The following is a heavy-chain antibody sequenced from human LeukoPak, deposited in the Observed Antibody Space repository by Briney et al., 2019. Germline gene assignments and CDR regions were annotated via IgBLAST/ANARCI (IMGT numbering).Heavy chain of an antibody. V-gene: IGHV3-33*08. CDR3: ARPYYYGSGSSYGMDV. CDR1: GFTFSSYG. CDR2: IWYDGSNK. D-gene: IGHD3-10*01. J-gene: IGHJ6*02. Sequence: HPGGSLRLSCAASGFTFSSYGMHWVRQAPGKGLEWVAVIWYDGSNKYYADSVKGRFTISRDNSKNTLYLQMNSLRAEDTAVYYCARPYYYGSGSSYGMDVWGQGTTVTVSS.